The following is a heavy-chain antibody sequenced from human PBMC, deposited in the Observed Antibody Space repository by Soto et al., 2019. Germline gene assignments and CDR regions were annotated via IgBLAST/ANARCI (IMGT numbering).Heavy chain of an antibody. J-gene: IGHJ4*02. D-gene: IGHD3-10*01. V-gene: IGHV4-34*01. CDR3: ARGPRRFGKPPGYFDY. Sequence: SETLSLTCAVYGGSFSGYYWSWIRQPPGKGLEWIGEINHSGSTNYNPSLKSRVTISVDTSKNQFSLKLSSVTAADTAVYYCARGPRRFGKPPGYFDYWGQGTLVTVSS. CDR1: GGSFSGYY. CDR2: INHSGST.